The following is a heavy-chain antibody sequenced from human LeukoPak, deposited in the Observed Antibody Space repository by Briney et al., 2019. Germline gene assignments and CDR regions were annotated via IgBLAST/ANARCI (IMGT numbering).Heavy chain of an antibody. CDR1: GYSIRSGYY. V-gene: IGHV4-38-2*02. J-gene: IGHJ5*02. CDR3: ARDWPYYYDSNNWFDP. D-gene: IGHD3-22*01. CDR2: IHYTGST. Sequence: SETLSLTCSVSGYSIRSGYYWSWIRQPPGKGLEWIGIIHYTGSTYYNASLKSRVTISVDSSKNEFALKLSSVTAADTAVYYCARDWPYYYDSNNWFDPWGQGTLVTVSS.